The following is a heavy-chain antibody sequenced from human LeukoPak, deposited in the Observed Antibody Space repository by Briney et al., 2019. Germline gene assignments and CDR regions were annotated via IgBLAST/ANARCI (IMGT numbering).Heavy chain of an antibody. D-gene: IGHD3-22*01. CDR1: GGSFSGYY. Sequence: SETLSLTCAVYGGSFSGYYWSWIRQPPGKGLEWIGEINHSGSTNYNPSLKSRVTISVDTSKNQFSLKLSSVTAADTAVYYCARGPMVDYYDGGGYYYFDSWGQGTLVTVSS. J-gene: IGHJ4*02. CDR2: INHSGST. CDR3: ARGPMVDYYDGGGYYYFDS. V-gene: IGHV4-34*01.